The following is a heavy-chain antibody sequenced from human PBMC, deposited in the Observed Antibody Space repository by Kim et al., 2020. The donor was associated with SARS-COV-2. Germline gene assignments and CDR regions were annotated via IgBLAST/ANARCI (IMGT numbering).Heavy chain of an antibody. D-gene: IGHD1-20*01. CDR2: ISNSGDRT. CDR3: ANNWNLDY. J-gene: IGHJ4*02. Sequence: GSLRLSCAASGFTFSSYAMSWVRQAPGKGLEWVSVISNSGDRTYYADSVKGRFTISRDNSKNTVYLQMNSLRAEDTAVYYCANNWNLDYWGQGTLVTVSS. CDR1: GFTFSSYA. V-gene: IGHV3-23*01.